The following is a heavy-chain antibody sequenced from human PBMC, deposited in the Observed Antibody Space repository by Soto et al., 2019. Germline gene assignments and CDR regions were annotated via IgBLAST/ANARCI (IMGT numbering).Heavy chain of an antibody. J-gene: IGHJ4*02. CDR3: TTDRRITLAQFDY. CDR2: IKSDADGGAR. Sequence: NPGGSLRRSWAVSGFTFSNALMSWVRQAPGKGLEWVGRIKSDADGGARDYTAPVKGRFIVSRDDSKNTLYLQMNGLKTEDTAVYYCTTDRRITLAQFDYWGQGTLVTVSS. V-gene: IGHV3-15*01. CDR1: GFTFSNAL. D-gene: IGHD1-20*01.